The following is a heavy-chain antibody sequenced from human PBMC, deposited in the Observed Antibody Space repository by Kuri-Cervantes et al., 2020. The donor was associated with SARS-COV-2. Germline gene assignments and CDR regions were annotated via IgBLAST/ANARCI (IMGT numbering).Heavy chain of an antibody. V-gene: IGHV4-38-2*02. J-gene: IGHJ3*02. Sequence: SETRSLTCTVSGYSISSGYYWGWIRQPPGKGLGWIGSIYHSGCTYYNPSLKSRVTISVDTSKNQFSLKLSSVTAADTAVYYCARHRMADAFDIWGQGTMVTVSS. D-gene: IGHD2-8*01. CDR2: IYHSGCT. CDR1: GYSISSGYY. CDR3: ARHRMADAFDI.